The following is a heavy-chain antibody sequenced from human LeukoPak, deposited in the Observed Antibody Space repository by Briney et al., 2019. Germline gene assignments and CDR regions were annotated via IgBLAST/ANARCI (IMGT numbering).Heavy chain of an antibody. CDR2: INPNSGGT. J-gene: IGHJ4*02. V-gene: IGHV1-2*02. Sequence: EASVKVSCKASGYTFTGYYMHWVRQAPGQGLEWMGWINPNSGGTNYAQKFQGRVTMTRDTSISTAYMELSRLRSDDTAVYYCARDHNDILTGYYLDYWGQGTLVTVSS. D-gene: IGHD3-9*01. CDR1: GYTFTGYY. CDR3: ARDHNDILTGYYLDY.